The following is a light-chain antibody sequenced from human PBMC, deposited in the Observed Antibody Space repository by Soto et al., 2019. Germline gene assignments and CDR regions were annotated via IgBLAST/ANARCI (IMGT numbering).Light chain of an antibody. J-gene: IGLJ1*01. Sequence: QSVLTQPPSVSGAPGQRVTISCTGSSSNIGAGYDVHWYQQLPGTAPKLLIYGNSNRPSGVPVRFSGSKSGTSASLAITGLQAEYEAEYYCQSYDSSLSGYVFGTGTKVTVL. CDR1: SSNIGAGYD. V-gene: IGLV1-40*01. CDR2: GNS. CDR3: QSYDSSLSGYV.